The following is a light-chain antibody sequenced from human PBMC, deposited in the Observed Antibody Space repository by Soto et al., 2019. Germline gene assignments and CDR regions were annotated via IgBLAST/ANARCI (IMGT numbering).Light chain of an antibody. J-gene: IGKJ1*01. CDR1: QSVSSRY. CDR3: QQYGSSPPWT. V-gene: IGKV3-20*01. CDR2: GTS. Sequence: EIVLTQSPGTLSLSPGERATLSCRASQSVSSRYLAWYQQKPGQAPRLLIYGTSTRATGIPDRFSGSGSGTNFTLTISRLDPEDSAVYYCQQYGSSPPWTFGQGTKVEIK.